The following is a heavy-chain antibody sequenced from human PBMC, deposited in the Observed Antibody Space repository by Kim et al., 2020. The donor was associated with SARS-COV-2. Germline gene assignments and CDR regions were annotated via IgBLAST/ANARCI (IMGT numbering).Heavy chain of an antibody. CDR1: GGSISSYY. CDR3: ARAEAVAGNLYYYYGMDV. J-gene: IGHJ6*02. D-gene: IGHD6-19*01. Sequence: SETLSLTCTVSGGSISSYYWSWIRQPPGKGLEWIGYIYYSGSTNYNPSLKSRVTIAVDTSKNQFSLKLSSVTAADTAVYYCARAEAVAGNLYYYYGMDVWGQGTTVTVSS. V-gene: IGHV4-59*13. CDR2: IYYSGST.